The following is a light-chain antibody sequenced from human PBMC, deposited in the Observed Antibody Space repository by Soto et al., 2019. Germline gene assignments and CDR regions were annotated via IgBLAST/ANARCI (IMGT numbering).Light chain of an antibody. CDR3: GSYAGSNNYV. CDR2: EVS. Sequence: QSALTQPPSASGSPGQSVTISCTGTSSDIGGYNYVSWYQQHPGKGPKLMIYEVSKRPSGVPDRFSGSKSGNTASLTVSGLQAEDEAYYYCGSYAGSNNYVFGTGTKLTVL. J-gene: IGLJ1*01. CDR1: SSDIGGYNY. V-gene: IGLV2-8*01.